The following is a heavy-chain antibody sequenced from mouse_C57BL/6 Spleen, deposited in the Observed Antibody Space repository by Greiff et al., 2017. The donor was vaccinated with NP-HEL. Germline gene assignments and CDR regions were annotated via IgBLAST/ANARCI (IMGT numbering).Heavy chain of an antibody. V-gene: IGHV1-85*01. CDR2: ISPRAGST. J-gene: IGHJ2*01. D-gene: IGHD2-3*01. Sequence: VQLQPSGPELVKPGASVTLSCQASGYTFTSYDIHWVKHRPGPGLAWIGWISPRAGSTTYNEKFKGKATLTVDTSSSTAYMELHSLTSEDSAVYFCAREDDGLDYWGQGTTLTVSS. CDR1: GYTFTSYD. CDR3: AREDDGLDY.